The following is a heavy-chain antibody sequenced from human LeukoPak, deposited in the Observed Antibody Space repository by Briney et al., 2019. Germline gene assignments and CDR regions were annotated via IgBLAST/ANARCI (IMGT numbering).Heavy chain of an antibody. D-gene: IGHD6-19*01. CDR3: AREGWQWVVHAFDI. J-gene: IGHJ3*02. CDR1: GGSINTPNYY. Sequence: SETLSLTCTVSGGSINTPNYYWGWIRQTPGKGLEWIGNIFYSGGTYYSPSLTSRVTISLDTSSNQFSLKLNSVTAADTAVYYCAREGWQWVVHAFDIWGQGTMVTVSS. CDR2: IFYSGGT. V-gene: IGHV4-39*07.